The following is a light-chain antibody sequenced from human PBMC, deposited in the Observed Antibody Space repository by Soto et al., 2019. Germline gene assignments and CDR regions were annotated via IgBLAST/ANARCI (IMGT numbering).Light chain of an antibody. Sequence: EIVLTQSPAPLSLSPGERATLSCRASQTVSSSLAWYQQKPGQAPRLLIYEASNRSTGIPARFSGSGSGADFTLTISSLEPEGFARCYCQQHINWPLTFGGGTKVEIK. J-gene: IGKJ4*01. CDR2: EAS. V-gene: IGKV3-11*01. CDR1: QTVSSS. CDR3: QQHINWPLT.